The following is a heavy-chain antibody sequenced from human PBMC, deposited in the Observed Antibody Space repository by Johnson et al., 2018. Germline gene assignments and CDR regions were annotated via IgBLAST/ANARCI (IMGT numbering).Heavy chain of an antibody. CDR3: AQISCPGISCPNYYYGMGV. Sequence: VQLQESGGGLVQPGGSLRLSCAASGFTFSRAWMHWVHQAPGKGLVWVSRINDDGSSTTYADSVKGRFTISRDNAKDTMYLQMNSLRADDTAVYYCAQISCPGISCPNYYYGMGVWGQGTTVTVSS. D-gene: IGHD2-2*01. CDR2: INDDGSST. V-gene: IGHV3-74*01. CDR1: GFTFSRAW. J-gene: IGHJ6*02.